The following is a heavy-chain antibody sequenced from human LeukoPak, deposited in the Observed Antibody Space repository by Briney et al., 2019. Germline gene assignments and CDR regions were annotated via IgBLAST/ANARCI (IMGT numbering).Heavy chain of an antibody. Sequence: SETLSLTCTVSGDSIRSSSYYWGWVRQSPGKGLEWIGYIYYSGTTNYNPSLESRVTISVDTSKNHFSLRLTSVTAADTAVYYCARRGRMVGARHYYYYGMDVWGQGTTVTVSS. J-gene: IGHJ6*02. CDR1: GDSIRSSSYY. D-gene: IGHD1-26*01. CDR2: IYYSGTT. V-gene: IGHV4-61*05. CDR3: ARRGRMVGARHYYYYGMDV.